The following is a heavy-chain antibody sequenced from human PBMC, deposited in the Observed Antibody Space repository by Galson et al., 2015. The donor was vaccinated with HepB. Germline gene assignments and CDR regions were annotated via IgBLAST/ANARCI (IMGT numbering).Heavy chain of an antibody. CDR3: ARADFWSGYYQEY. J-gene: IGHJ4*02. CDR1: GFTFSRYA. Sequence: SLRLSCAASGFTFSRYAMHWVRQAPGKGLEWVAVISYDGSNKYYADSVKGRFTISRDNSKNTLYLQMNSLRAEDTAVYYCARADFWSGYYQEYWGQGTLVTVSS. CDR2: ISYDGSNK. V-gene: IGHV3-30-3*01. D-gene: IGHD3-3*01.